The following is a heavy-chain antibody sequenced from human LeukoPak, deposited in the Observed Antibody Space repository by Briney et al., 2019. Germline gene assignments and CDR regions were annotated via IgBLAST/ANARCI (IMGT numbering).Heavy chain of an antibody. V-gene: IGHV3-20*04. CDR3: ARQGRDHIDYHYGMDV. D-gene: IGHD4/OR15-4a*01. CDR2: ISWNGGSK. Sequence: GGSLRLSCAASGFTFDDYGMSWVRQVPGKGLEWVSGISWNGGSKGYAASVKGRFTTSRDNAKNSLYLQMNSLRAEDTAFYYCARQGRDHIDYHYGMDVWGQGTTVIVSS. CDR1: GFTFDDYG. J-gene: IGHJ6*02.